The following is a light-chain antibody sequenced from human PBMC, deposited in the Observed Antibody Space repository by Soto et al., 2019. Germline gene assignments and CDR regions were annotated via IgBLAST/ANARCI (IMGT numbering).Light chain of an antibody. J-gene: IGKJ1*01. CDR3: QQYGSSPPWT. CDR1: QSVSSSY. CDR2: GAS. Sequence: EIVLTQSPGTLSLSPGERATLSCRASQSVSSSYLAWYQQKPGQAPRLLIYGASSRATGIPTRFSGSGSGTDFTLTNSRLEPEDFAVYYCQQYGSSPPWTFGQGTKVEIK. V-gene: IGKV3-20*01.